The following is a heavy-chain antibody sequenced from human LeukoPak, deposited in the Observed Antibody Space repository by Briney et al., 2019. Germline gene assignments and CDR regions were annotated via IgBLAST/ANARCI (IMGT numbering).Heavy chain of an antibody. V-gene: IGHV3-30-3*01. CDR3: ARNLYDILTGYLDY. CDR1: GFTFSSYA. D-gene: IGHD3-9*01. CDR2: ISYDGSNK. Sequence: PGGSLRLSCAASGFTFSSYAMHWVRQAPGKGLEWVAVISYDGSNKYYADSAKGRFTISRDNSKNTLYLQMNSLRAEDTAVYYCARNLYDILTGYLDYWGQGTLVTVSS. J-gene: IGHJ4*02.